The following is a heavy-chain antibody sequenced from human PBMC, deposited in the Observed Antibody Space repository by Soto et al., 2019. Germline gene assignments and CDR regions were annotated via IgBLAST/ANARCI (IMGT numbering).Heavy chain of an antibody. CDR1: GYTFTSYY. Sequence: ASVKVSCKTSGYTFTSYYINWVRQGPGQRLEWMGIVNPNTGYTSYAQRFQGRVTTTRDTSTSTVYMELSSLTSEDTAVYFCARWNSSDSGGFYDALDVWGQGTMVTVSS. CDR2: VNPNTGYT. D-gene: IGHD3-22*01. J-gene: IGHJ3*01. V-gene: IGHV1-46*01. CDR3: ARWNSSDSGGFYDALDV.